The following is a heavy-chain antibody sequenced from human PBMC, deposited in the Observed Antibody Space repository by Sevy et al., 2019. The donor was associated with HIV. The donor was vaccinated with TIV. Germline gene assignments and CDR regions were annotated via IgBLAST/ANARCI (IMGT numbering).Heavy chain of an antibody. J-gene: IGHJ6*02. Sequence: ASVKVSCKASGYTVTSYVMNWVRQAPGQGLEWMGWSNTNTGNPTYAQGFTGRFVFSLDTSVSTAYLQISSLKAEDTAVYYCARGESSSSSCYYYYGMDVWGQGATVTVSS. CDR2: SNTNTGNP. CDR3: ARGESSSSSCYYYYGMDV. V-gene: IGHV7-4-1*02. D-gene: IGHD2-2*01. CDR1: GYTVTSYV.